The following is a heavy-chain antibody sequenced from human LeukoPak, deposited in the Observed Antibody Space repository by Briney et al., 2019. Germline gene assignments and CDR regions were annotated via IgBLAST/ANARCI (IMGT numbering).Heavy chain of an antibody. CDR3: ARAGHNSNSGGYDF. D-gene: IGHD3-22*01. V-gene: IGHV1-2*02. CDR1: GYTFIDHY. J-gene: IGHJ4*02. Sequence: GASVKVSCKPSGYTFIDHYLHWVRQAPGQSLESLGWIDPDTGDTNYPQKFQGRVTMTRDTSISTAYMELNRLRSDDTAVYHCARAGHNSNSGGYDFWGLGTLVTVSS. CDR2: IDPDTGDT.